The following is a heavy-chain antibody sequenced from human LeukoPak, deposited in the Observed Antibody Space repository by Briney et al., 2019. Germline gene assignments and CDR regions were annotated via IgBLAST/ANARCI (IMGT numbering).Heavy chain of an antibody. J-gene: IGHJ4*02. CDR3: TRFIGDYPYYFDY. D-gene: IGHD4-17*01. CDR2: IRSKAYGGTT. V-gene: IGHV3-49*03. CDR1: GFTFGDYA. Sequence: GGSLRLSCTASGFTFGDYAMSWFRQAPGRGLEWVGFIRSKAYGGTTEYAVSVKGRFTISRDDSKSIAYLQMNSLKTEDTAVYYCTRFIGDYPYYFDYWGQGTLVTVSS.